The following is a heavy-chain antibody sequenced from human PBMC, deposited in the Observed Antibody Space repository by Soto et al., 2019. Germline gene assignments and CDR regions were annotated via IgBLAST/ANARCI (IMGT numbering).Heavy chain of an antibody. V-gene: IGHV4-31*03. CDR2: IDYTGTT. Sequence: QVHLEESGPGLVRPSQTLSLTCTVSGASVNTGGYYWNWIRHHPGKGLACLGYIDYTGTTYYNPSLKSRLNLSLDTSQNQYSLRLASATGADTALYFCSTLYPWPRDYWGQGTRITVSS. CDR1: GASVNTGGYY. J-gene: IGHJ4*02. D-gene: IGHD3-16*01. CDR3: STLYPWPRDY.